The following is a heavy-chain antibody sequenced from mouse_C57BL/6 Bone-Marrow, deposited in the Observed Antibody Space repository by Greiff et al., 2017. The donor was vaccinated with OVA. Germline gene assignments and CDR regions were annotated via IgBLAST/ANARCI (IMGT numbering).Heavy chain of an antibody. D-gene: IGHD1-1*01. Sequence: VQLQQSGAELVRPGASVKLSCKASGYTFTDYYINWVKQRPGQGLEWIARIYPGSGNTYYNEKFKGKATLTAEKSSSTAYMQLSSLTSEDSAVYFCARPYGSGNYAMDYWGQGTSVTVSS. CDR3: ARPYGSGNYAMDY. J-gene: IGHJ4*01. V-gene: IGHV1-76*01. CDR2: IYPGSGNT. CDR1: GYTFTDYY.